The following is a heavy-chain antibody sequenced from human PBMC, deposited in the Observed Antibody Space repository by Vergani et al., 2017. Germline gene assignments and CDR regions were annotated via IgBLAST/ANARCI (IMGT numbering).Heavy chain of an antibody. Sequence: QLQLQESGPGLVKPSETLSLTCTVSGGSISSSSYYWGWIRQPPGKGLEWIGSIYYSGSTYYNPSLKSRVTISVDTSKNQFSLKLSSVTAADTAVYYCARVSQLGQPYSYYGMDVWGLGTTVTVSS. V-gene: IGHV4-39*07. CDR3: ARVSQLGQPYSYYGMDV. D-gene: IGHD6-6*01. J-gene: IGHJ6*02. CDR1: GGSISSSSYY. CDR2: IYYSGST.